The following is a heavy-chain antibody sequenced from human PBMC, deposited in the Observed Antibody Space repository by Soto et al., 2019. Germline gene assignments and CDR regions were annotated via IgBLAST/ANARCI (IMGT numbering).Heavy chain of an antibody. V-gene: IGHV6-1*01. J-gene: IGHJ2*01. CDR2: TYYRSKWYN. CDR3: ARDQVVGATTDNWYFDL. Sequence: PSQTLSLTCAIFGDSVSSNSAAWNWIRQSPSRGLEWLGRTYYRSKWYNDYAVSVKSRITINPDTSKNQFSLQLNSVTPEDTAVYYCARDQVVGATTDNWYFDLWGRGTLVTSPQ. D-gene: IGHD1-26*01. CDR1: GDSVSSNSAA.